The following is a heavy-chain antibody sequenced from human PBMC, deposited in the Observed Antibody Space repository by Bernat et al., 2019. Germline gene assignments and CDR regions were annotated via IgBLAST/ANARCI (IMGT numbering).Heavy chain of an antibody. CDR2: ISYDGSNK. D-gene: IGHD3-16*01. J-gene: IGHJ4*02. Sequence: QVQLVESGGGVVQPGRSLRLSCAASGFTFNSFGMHWVRQAPGKGLEWVAVISYDGSNKFYADSVKGRFTISRDNSKNTLYLQVNSLRAEDTAVYYCAKVWGGSQATYYFDYWGQGTLVTVSS. CDR1: GFTFNSFG. V-gene: IGHV3-30*18. CDR3: AKVWGGSQATYYFDY.